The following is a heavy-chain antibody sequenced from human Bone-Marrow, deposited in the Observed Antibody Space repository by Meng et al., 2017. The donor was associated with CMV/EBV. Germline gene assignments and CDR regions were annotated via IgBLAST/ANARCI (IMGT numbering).Heavy chain of an antibody. V-gene: IGHV4-39*01. D-gene: IGHD3-16*01. CDR3: ARQLGY. Sequence: LPLTCPVSARCISSSGDSWGWIRQPPGKVLSWIGSIYYSGSPYYNPSLKSRVTISVDTSKNQFSLKLSSVTAADTAVYYCARQLGYWGQGTLVTVSS. J-gene: IGHJ4*02. CDR2: IYYSGSP. CDR1: ARCISSSGDS.